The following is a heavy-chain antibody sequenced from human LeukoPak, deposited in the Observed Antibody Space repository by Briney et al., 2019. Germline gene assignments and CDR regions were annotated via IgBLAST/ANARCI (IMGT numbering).Heavy chain of an antibody. CDR2: MSYRGST. D-gene: IGHD5-24*01. CDR3: ARAGPLEMATITGFDY. Sequence: SETLSLTCTVSGGSVSSGSYYWSWIRQPPGKGLEWIGYMSYRGSTNYNPSLKSRVTISVDTSKNQFSLRLSSVTAADTAVYYCARAGPLEMATITGFDYWGQGTLVTVSS. V-gene: IGHV4-61*01. CDR1: GGSVSSGSYY. J-gene: IGHJ4*02.